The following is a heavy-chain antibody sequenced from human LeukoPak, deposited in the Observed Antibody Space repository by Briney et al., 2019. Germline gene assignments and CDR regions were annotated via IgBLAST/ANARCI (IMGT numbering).Heavy chain of an antibody. CDR2: IRSDGSIK. D-gene: IGHD6-19*01. J-gene: IGHJ4*02. CDR1: GFTFSSYG. Sequence: GGSLRLSCAASGFTFSSYGMHWVRQAPGKGLEWVAFIRSDGSIKYYTESVKGRFTISRDNSKNTLYLQMNSLRAEDTAVYYCAKDVVFSSAWYFDYWGQGTLVTVSS. CDR3: AKDVVFSSAWYFDY. V-gene: IGHV3-30*02.